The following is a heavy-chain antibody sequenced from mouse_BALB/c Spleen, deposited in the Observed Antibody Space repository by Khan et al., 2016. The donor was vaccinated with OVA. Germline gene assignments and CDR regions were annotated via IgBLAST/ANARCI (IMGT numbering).Heavy chain of an antibody. CDR2: INPKNGGT. J-gene: IGHJ4*01. D-gene: IGHD3-3*01. CDR3: ARDAGRY. CDR1: GYTFPEYT. V-gene: IGHV1-18*01. Sequence: EVQLQESGPELVKPGASVKISCKTSGYTFPEYTVPWVKQSLGKSLDWIGVINPKNGGTAYNQKFKGKATLTVDKSSSTAYMEFRSLTSDDSAVYYCARDAGRYWGQGTSVTVAS.